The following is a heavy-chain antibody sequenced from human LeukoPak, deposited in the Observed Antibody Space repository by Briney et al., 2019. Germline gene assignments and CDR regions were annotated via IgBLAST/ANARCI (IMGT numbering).Heavy chain of an antibody. CDR2: IYYSGST. V-gene: IGHV4-39*07. CDR3: ARVSPREPYYYDSSGYYSFDY. CDR1: GGSVSSSSYY. D-gene: IGHD3-22*01. Sequence: PSETLSLTCTVSGGSVSSSSYYWGWIRQPPGKRLEWIGTIYYSGSTYYNPSLKSRVTISVDTSKNQFSLKLSSVTAADTAVYYCARVSPREPYYYDSSGYYSFDYWGQGTLVTVSS. J-gene: IGHJ4*02.